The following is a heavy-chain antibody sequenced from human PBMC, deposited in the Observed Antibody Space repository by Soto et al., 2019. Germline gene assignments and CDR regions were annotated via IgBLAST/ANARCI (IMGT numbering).Heavy chain of an antibody. V-gene: IGHV3-30*19. CDR3: SRWGAAGGFDG. D-gene: IGHD3-16*01. Sequence: QVQLVESGGGVVQPGTSLRLSCVGSGFTFRSFVIHWVRQAPGKGLEWVALTSYDGSNTYYDDSVKGRFTISRDNSRNTVELQKERPRLEDTAFYFWSRWGAAGGFDGWGQGTLVSVSS. CDR1: GFTFRSFV. CDR2: TSYDGSNT. J-gene: IGHJ4*02.